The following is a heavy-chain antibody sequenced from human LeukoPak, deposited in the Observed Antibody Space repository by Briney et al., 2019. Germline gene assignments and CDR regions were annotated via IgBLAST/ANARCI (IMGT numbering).Heavy chain of an antibody. D-gene: IGHD1-7*01. CDR1: GFTFTSSA. Sequence: SVKVSCKASGFTFTSSAMQWVRQARGQCLEWIGWIVAGSGNTNYAQKFQERVTITRDMSTSTAYMELSSLRSEDTAVYYCAAAPSITGTTSWYYYGMDVWGQGTTVTVSS. CDR3: AAAPSITGTTSWYYYGMDV. V-gene: IGHV1-58*02. CDR2: IVAGSGNT. J-gene: IGHJ6*02.